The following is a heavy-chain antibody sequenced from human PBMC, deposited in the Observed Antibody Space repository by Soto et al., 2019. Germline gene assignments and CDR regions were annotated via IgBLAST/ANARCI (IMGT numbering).Heavy chain of an antibody. CDR2: IYYSGST. J-gene: IGHJ6*02. V-gene: IGHV4-39*01. CDR3: ARVGTTVTKVYYYYGMDV. D-gene: IGHD4-17*01. CDR1: GGSISSSSYY. Sequence: SETLSLTCTVSGGSISSSSYYWGWIRQPPGKGLERIGSIYYSGSTYYNPSLKSRVTISVDTSKNQFSLKLSSVTAADTAVYYCARVGTTVTKVYYYYGMDVWGQGTTVTVSS.